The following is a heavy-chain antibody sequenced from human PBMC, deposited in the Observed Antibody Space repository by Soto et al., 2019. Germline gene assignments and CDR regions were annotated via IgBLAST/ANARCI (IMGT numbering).Heavy chain of an antibody. CDR3: ARGDHYDSRGYYPGDY. J-gene: IGHJ4*02. CDR2: IGASNGNT. Sequence: ASVRVSCKASGSTFTNYGVSWVRPAPGQALEWMGWIGASNGNTKFAQKFQGRVTMTTDTSTSTAYMELRSLRSDDTAVYYCARGDHYDSRGYYPGDYWGQGTLVTVSS. V-gene: IGHV1-18*01. D-gene: IGHD3-22*01. CDR1: GSTFTNYG.